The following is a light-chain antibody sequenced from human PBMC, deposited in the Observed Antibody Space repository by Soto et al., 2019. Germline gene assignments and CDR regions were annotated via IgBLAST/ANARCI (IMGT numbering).Light chain of an antibody. CDR2: AAS. CDR1: QSISSY. J-gene: IGKJ3*01. Sequence: IQMPQSPSSLYQPVGARVTIPCGASQSISSYLNWYQQKPGKAPKLLIYAASSLQSGVPSRFSGSGSGTDFTLTISSLQPEDFATYYCQQSYSTLGTFGPGTKVDIK. V-gene: IGKV1-39*01. CDR3: QQSYSTLGT.